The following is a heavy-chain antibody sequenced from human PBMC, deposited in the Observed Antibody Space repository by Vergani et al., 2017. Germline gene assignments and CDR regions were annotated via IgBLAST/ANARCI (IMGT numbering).Heavy chain of an antibody. CDR1: GGSITTAPYT. Sequence: QVQLQESGPGVVKPSQTLSLTCAVSGGSITTAPYTWNWIRQSAGKGLEWIGHITVRGITNSNPSLKSRVSVSMDTSKNQFSLKLNSVTGGDTALYFWAPVQILDKIAKGLFDIWGQGGMVIVSS. CDR2: ITVRGIT. J-gene: IGHJ3*02. V-gene: IGHV4-61*09. D-gene: IGHD2-15*01. CDR3: APVQILDKIAKGLFDI.